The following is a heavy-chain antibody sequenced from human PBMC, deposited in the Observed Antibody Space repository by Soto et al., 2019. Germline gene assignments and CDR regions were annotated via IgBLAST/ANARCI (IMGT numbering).Heavy chain of an antibody. Sequence: GESLKISCKGSGYRFSIYWIGWVRQMPGKGLEWVGNIYPGDSRSTYSPSYQGQVIISADKSIDTAYLQWSSLKASDTAIYYCARARYSTRTGAFDVWGQGTMVTVS. J-gene: IGHJ3*01. CDR3: ARARYSTRTGAFDV. CDR1: GYRFSIYW. CDR2: IYPGDSRS. D-gene: IGHD1-26*01. V-gene: IGHV5-51*01.